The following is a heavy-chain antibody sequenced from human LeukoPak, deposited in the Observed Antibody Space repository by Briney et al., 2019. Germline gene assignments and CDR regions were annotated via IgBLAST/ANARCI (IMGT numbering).Heavy chain of an antibody. J-gene: IGHJ4*02. Sequence: QSGGSLRLSCAASGVSFTNYAMSWVRQAPARGPELVSSLRGDGETFYSASVKGRFTLSRDDSRNTVYLQLNNLRVEDTAIYYCARASWVSKADAVWWGQGTQVTVSP. CDR1: GVSFTNYA. V-gene: IGHV3-23*01. D-gene: IGHD3-16*01. CDR2: LRGDGET. CDR3: ARASWVSKADAVW.